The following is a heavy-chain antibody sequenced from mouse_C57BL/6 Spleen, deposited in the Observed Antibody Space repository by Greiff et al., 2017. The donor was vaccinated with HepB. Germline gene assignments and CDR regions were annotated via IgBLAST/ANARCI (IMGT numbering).Heavy chain of an antibody. CDR2: ISTNNGGT. D-gene: IGHD1-1*01. Sequence: EVMLVESGPELVKPGASVKIPCKASGYTFTDYNMDWVKQSHGKSLEWIGDISTNNGGTIYNQKFKGQSTLTVDKSSSTAYMELRSLTSEDTAVYYCARSRLYGSRADWYFDVWGTGTTVTVSS. CDR1: GYTFTDYN. CDR3: ARSRLYGSRADWYFDV. J-gene: IGHJ1*03. V-gene: IGHV1-18*01.